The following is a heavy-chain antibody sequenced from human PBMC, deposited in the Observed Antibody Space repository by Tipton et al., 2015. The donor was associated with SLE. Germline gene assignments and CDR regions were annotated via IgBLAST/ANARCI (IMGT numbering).Heavy chain of an antibody. CDR2: IYYSGST. CDR3: ARHGWQQLDRDGFDF. J-gene: IGHJ4*02. Sequence: LRLSCTVSGGSISSSSYYWGWIRQPPGKGLEWIGSIYYSGSTYYTPSLKSRVSISVDTSKNQFSLSLNSVTAADTAVFYCARHGWQQLDRDGFDFWGQGTLVTVSS. D-gene: IGHD6-13*01. CDR1: GGSISSSSYY. V-gene: IGHV4-39*01.